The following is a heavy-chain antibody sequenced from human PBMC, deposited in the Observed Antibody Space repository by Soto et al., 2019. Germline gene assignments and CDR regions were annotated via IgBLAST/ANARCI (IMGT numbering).Heavy chain of an antibody. V-gene: IGHV1-18*01. Sequence: QVHLVQSGAEVKKPGASVKVSCKTSGYTFTRYGISWVRQAPGQGLEWMGWISGYDGRTNFAQKVQDRVTMTTDTSTSTVYMELRSLSSDDTAVYYCAREADVPYYYYGMDVWGQGTTITVS. J-gene: IGHJ6*02. D-gene: IGHD3-16*01. CDR2: ISGYDGRT. CDR3: AREADVPYYYYGMDV. CDR1: GYTFTRYG.